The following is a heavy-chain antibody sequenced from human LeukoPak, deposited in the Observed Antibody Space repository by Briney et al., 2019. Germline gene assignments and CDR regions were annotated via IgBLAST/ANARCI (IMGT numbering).Heavy chain of an antibody. CDR1: GYTFTGYY. V-gene: IGHV1-2*02. D-gene: IGHD3-10*01. J-gene: IGHJ5*02. CDR3: ARIRITMVRGAPNL. CDR2: INPNSGGT. Sequence: GASVKVSCKASGYTFTGYYMHWVRQAPGQGLEWMGWINPNSGGTNYAQKFQGRVTMTRDTSISTAYMELSRLRSDDTAVYYCARIRITMVRGAPNLWGQGTLVTVSS.